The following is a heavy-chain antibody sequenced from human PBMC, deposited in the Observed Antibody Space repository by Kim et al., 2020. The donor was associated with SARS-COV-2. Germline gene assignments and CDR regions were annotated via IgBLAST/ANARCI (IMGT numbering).Heavy chain of an antibody. CDR3: ARERYYSGSRNIYDALDI. J-gene: IGHJ3*02. V-gene: IGHV4-59*01. Sequence: LKRRVTISVDTSKNQFSLKLSSVTAADTAVYYCARERYYSGSRNIYDALDIWGQGTTVTVSS. D-gene: IGHD3-10*01.